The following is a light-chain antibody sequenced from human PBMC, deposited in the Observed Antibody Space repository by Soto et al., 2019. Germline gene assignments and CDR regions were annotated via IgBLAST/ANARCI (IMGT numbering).Light chain of an antibody. CDR1: SSNIENYY. V-gene: IGLV1-51*01. Sequence: QSVLTQPPSVSAAPGQKVTISCSGSSSNIENYYVSWYQQLPGTAPKLLIYDNNKRPSGIPDRFSGSKSGTSATLDITGLQTGDEADYYCGTYDSSLRDGVFGTGTKFTVL. CDR2: DNN. J-gene: IGLJ1*01. CDR3: GTYDSSLRDGV.